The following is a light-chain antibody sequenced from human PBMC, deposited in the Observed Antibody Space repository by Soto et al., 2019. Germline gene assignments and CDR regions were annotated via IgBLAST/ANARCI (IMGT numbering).Light chain of an antibody. CDR2: TLS. Sequence: DIVMTQTPLSLPVTPVEPASISCRSSRSLLYSDEGSTYLDWYLQKPGQSPQLLVYTLSYRASGVPDRVSASGSGAAFTLKISRVEAEDVGVYYCMQHLESPYTFCQAIMLDIK. CDR3: MQHLESPYT. V-gene: IGKV2-40*01. CDR1: RSLLYSDEGSTY. J-gene: IGKJ2*01.